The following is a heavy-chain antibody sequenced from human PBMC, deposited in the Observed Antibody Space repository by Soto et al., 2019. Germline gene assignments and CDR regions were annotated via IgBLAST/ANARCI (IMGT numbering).Heavy chain of an antibody. D-gene: IGHD2-8*01. CDR2: ISGYNGNT. CDR1: GYTFTKYG. Sequence: QVQLVQSGAEVKKPGASVKVSCKASGYTFTKYGFTWVRQAPGQGLEWMGWISGYNGNTNYAQKFQERVTMTTDTSTSTAYMELSSLRSDDTAVYYCARDLNIVLKGLRYYFDYWGQGTLVTVSS. J-gene: IGHJ4*02. V-gene: IGHV1-18*01. CDR3: ARDLNIVLKGLRYYFDY.